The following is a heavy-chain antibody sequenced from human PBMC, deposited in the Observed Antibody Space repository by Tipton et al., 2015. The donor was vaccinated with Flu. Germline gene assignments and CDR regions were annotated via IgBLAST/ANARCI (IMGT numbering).Heavy chain of an antibody. CDR2: ISSGASTI. Sequence: SLRLSCAASGFTFSNYEMNWVRQAPGKGLEWLSYISSGASTISYADSVRCRFTISRDNAKNSLYLQLNSLRAEDTALYYCATLTADDYWGQGDVVTVSS. V-gene: IGHV3-48*03. CDR1: GFTFSNYE. J-gene: IGHJ4*02. CDR3: ATLTADDY. D-gene: IGHD7-27*01.